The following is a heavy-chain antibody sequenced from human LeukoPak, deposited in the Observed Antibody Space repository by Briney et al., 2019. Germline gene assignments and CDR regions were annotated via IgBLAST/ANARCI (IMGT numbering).Heavy chain of an antibody. CDR1: GFTFSSYG. D-gene: IGHD5-12*01. V-gene: IGHV3-30*02. Sequence: GGSLRLSCXXSGFTFSSYGMHWVRQAPGKGLEWVAFIRYDGSNKYYADSVKGRFTISRDNSKNTLYLQMNSLRAEDTAVYYCAKLLSGYDRFDYWGQGTLVTVSS. CDR2: IRYDGSNK. J-gene: IGHJ4*02. CDR3: AKLLSGYDRFDY.